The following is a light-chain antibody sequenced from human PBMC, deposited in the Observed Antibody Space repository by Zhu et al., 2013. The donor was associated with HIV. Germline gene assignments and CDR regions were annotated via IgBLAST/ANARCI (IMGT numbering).Light chain of an antibody. Sequence: QSALTQPASVSASPGQSITISCTGTSSDVGGYNYVSWYQQVPGTAPKLMIYAVSNRPSGVSNRFSGLQAEDEAHYYCSSYTTSSTPLVFGGGTKLTVL. CDR3: SSYTTSSTPLV. J-gene: IGLJ2*01. V-gene: IGLV2-14*01. CDR2: AVS. CDR1: SSDVGGYNY.